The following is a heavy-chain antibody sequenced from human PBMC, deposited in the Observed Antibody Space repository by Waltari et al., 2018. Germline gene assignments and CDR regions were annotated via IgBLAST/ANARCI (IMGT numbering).Heavy chain of an antibody. D-gene: IGHD2-15*01. V-gene: IGHV3-66*01. Sequence: EVQLVESGGGLVRPGGSLRLPCAAFGIIVTNNFMTWVRQAPGKGLEWVSVIRFDGDTYYAASVEGRFTMSRDKSTNMVHLQMHSLRVEDTAVYFCARDYSDALDIWGQGTVVTVSS. CDR1: GIIVTNNF. J-gene: IGHJ3*02. CDR3: ARDYSDALDI. CDR2: IRFDGDT.